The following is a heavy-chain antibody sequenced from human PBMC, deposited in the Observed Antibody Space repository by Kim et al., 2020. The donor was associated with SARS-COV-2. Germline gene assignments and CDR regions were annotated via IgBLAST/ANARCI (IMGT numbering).Heavy chain of an antibody. J-gene: IGHJ4*02. CDR1: GGSISSSSFY. Sequence: SDTLSLTFTVSGGSISSSSFYWGWIRQPPGKGLEWIGSMYYSGSPYYNLSLKSRVTISLETSKNQFSLKLSSVTAADTAVYYCARHPEYDYIWGSYRTGYYFDYWGQGILVIVSS. V-gene: IGHV4-39*01. CDR3: ARHPEYDYIWGSYRTGYYFDY. D-gene: IGHD3-16*02. CDR2: MYYSGSP.